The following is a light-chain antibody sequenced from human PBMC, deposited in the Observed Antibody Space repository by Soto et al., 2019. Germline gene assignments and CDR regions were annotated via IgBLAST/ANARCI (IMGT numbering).Light chain of an antibody. CDR1: QSVIRNY. Sequence: EGMLTQYPGTLSLSPGEGAILSCRSSQSVIRNYLAWYQKKPGQAPSLLIYGASSRATGIPDRFSGSGSGTGFTLTISRLEPEDFAVYYCQKYDTSPYDFGQGTKMEI. V-gene: IGKV3-20*01. J-gene: IGKJ2*01. CDR2: GAS. CDR3: QKYDTSPYD.